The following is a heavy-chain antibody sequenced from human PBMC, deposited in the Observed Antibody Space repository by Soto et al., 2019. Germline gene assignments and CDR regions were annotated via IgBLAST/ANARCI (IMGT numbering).Heavy chain of an antibody. V-gene: IGHV4-39*01. J-gene: IGHJ4*02. CDR2: FFIGGNT. CDR3: ARVYTGSYLMYY. D-gene: IGHD1-26*01. CDR1: GGSISRTTYY. Sequence: SETLSLTCSVSGGSITGGSISRTTYYCGWMRQPPGKGLEWIASFFIGGNTYYNPSLKSRVTTSVDTSKNQFSLKLSSVTAADTAVYYCARVYTGSYLMYYWGPGTLVTVSS.